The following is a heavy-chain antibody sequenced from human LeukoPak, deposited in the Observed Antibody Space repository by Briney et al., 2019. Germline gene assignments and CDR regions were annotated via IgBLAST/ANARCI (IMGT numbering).Heavy chain of an antibody. Sequence: GGSLRLSCSASGFTFSSYGMHWVRQAPGKGLEWVAVISYDGSNKYYADSVKGRFTISRDNSKNTLYLQMNSLRAEDTAVYYCAKDLVYLGYCSSTSCYAYAIDIWGQGTMVTVSS. D-gene: IGHD2-2*01. CDR1: GFTFSSYG. J-gene: IGHJ3*02. CDR3: AKDLVYLGYCSSTSCYAYAIDI. CDR2: ISYDGSNK. V-gene: IGHV3-30*18.